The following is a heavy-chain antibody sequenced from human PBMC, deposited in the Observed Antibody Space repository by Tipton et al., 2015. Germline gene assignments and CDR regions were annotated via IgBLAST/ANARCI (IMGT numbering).Heavy chain of an antibody. CDR3: VRARGRHGGLFDS. J-gene: IGHJ4*02. Sequence: TLSLTCTVSGDSLSTYYWSWIRQPPGKGLEWIGSIYYSGSTNYNPSLKSRVTISVDTSKTQFSLKVSSVTAADTAMYYCVRARGRHGGLFDSWGQGTLVIVSS. V-gene: IGHV4-59*01. CDR2: IYYSGST. D-gene: IGHD4-23*01. CDR1: GDSLSTYY.